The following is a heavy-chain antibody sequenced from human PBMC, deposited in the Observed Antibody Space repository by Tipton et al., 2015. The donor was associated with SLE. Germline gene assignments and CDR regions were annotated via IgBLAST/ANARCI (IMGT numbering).Heavy chain of an antibody. CDR1: RFTFSSYS. D-gene: IGHD6-13*01. CDR3: ARDLILQQLDY. J-gene: IGHJ4*02. CDR2: ISYDGGNK. V-gene: IGHV3-30*04. Sequence: SLRLSCSAPRFTFSSYSMHWVRQAPGKGLEWVAVISYDGGNKYYADSVKGRFTISRDNSKNTLYLQMNSLRADDTAVYYCARDLILQQLDYWGQGTLVTVSS.